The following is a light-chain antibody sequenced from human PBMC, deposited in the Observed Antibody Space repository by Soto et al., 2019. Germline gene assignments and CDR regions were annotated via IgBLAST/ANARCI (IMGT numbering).Light chain of an antibody. CDR3: RHYGSPPKT. V-gene: IGKV3-20*01. CDR2: GAS. Sequence: LSLAQGKLVYPAGESATISCRVRQSVSNSYLAWYQQKPGQAPRLHIYGASSRATGIPDRFSGSGSGIDITLTSSILEPDELLFYYRRHYGSPPKTFGQGTKVDI. CDR1: QSVSNSY. J-gene: IGKJ1*01.